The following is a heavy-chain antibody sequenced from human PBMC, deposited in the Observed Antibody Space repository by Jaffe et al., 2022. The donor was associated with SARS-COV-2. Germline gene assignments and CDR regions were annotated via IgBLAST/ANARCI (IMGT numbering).Heavy chain of an antibody. CDR1: GFTFSDHY. CDR2: ISHTSSFK. CDR3: ARGEVASPDLQYYYAMDV. D-gene: IGHD5-12*01. Sequence: QVQLLESGGGLVRPGGSLKLSCVVSGFTFSDHYMTWIRQAPGKGLECIAYISHTSSFKIYADSVKGRFTISRDNAKNSLYLQMNSLRVEDTAVYYCARGEVASPDLQYYYAMDVWGQGTTVTVSS. V-gene: IGHV3-11*06. J-gene: IGHJ6*02.